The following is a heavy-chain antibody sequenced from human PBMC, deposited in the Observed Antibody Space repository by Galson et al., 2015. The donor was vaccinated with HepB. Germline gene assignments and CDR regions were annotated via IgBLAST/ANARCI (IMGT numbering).Heavy chain of an antibody. CDR3: ARETTLEALVGD. D-gene: IGHD1-14*01. Sequence: SLRLSCAASGFTFSSYAMHWVRQAPGKGLEWVAVISYDGSNKYYADSVKGRFTISRDNSKNTLYLQMNSLRAEDTAVYYCARETTLEALVGDWGQGTLVTVSS. CDR1: GFTFSSYA. CDR2: ISYDGSNK. J-gene: IGHJ4*02. V-gene: IGHV3-30*04.